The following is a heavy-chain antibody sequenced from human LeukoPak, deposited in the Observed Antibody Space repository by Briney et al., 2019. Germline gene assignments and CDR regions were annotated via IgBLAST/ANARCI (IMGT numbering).Heavy chain of an antibody. J-gene: IGHJ4*02. V-gene: IGHV3-23*01. D-gene: IGHD4-17*01. CDR2: ISGRGDSS. Sequence: PGGSLRLSCAASGLTFSNYAMSWVRRAPGKGLECVSVISGRGDSSYYADSVKGRFTISRDNFKNTVFLQMNSLRGEDTAVYFCAKGHSDYGTGFDQWGQGTLVTVSS. CDR3: AKGHSDYGTGFDQ. CDR1: GLTFSNYA.